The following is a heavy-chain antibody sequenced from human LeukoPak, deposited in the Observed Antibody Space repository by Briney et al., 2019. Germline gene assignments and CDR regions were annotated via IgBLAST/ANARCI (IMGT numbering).Heavy chain of an antibody. CDR2: ISASGGTT. V-gene: IGHV3-23*01. D-gene: IGHD2-15*01. Sequence: GGSLRLSCAASGFGISSYAMSWVRQAPGKGLEWVSSISASGGTTYYADSVEGRFTISRDNSKNTHYLQMGSLRVEDTAVYYCAKIPGGWRADYAFNIWGLGTMVTVSS. CDR1: GFGISSYA. J-gene: IGHJ3*02. CDR3: AKIPGGWRADYAFNI.